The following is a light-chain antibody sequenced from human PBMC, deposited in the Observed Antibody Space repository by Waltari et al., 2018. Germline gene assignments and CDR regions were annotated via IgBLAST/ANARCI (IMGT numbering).Light chain of an antibody. CDR1: QPIRTF. CDR3: QQYSTFPPT. Sequence: DIQMTQSPSSPSPSVGARVILTRRASQPIRTFLAWFQIKPGKAPKSLIYAASTLQTGVSSNFSGSGSGTDFTLTISSLQPGDCATYYCQQYSTFPPTFGGGTRVEI. J-gene: IGKJ4*01. V-gene: IGKV1-16*02. CDR2: AAS.